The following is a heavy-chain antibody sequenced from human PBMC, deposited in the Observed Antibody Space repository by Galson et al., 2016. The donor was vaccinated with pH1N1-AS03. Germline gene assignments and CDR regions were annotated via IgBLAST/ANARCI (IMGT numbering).Heavy chain of an antibody. D-gene: IGHD3-10*01. CDR2: INPKSGGT. J-gene: IGHJ5*02. Sequence: QSGAEVKKPGESLKISCKASGYNFTDYYIHWVRQAPGQGLEWMGRINPKSGGTQYGEKFQGRVIMTRDTSISTGYMELSRLKFDDTAIYYCAREVRTIRGRGWFDPWGQGTLVTVSS. V-gene: IGHV1-2*06. CDR3: AREVRTIRGRGWFDP. CDR1: GYNFTDYY.